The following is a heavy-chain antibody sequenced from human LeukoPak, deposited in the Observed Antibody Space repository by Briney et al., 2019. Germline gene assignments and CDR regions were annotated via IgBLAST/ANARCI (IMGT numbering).Heavy chain of an antibody. V-gene: IGHV3-21*01. CDR1: GLTFGDYA. CDR3: ARERVGETDY. D-gene: IGHD1-26*01. J-gene: IGHJ4*02. CDR2: ISSSSSYI. Sequence: PGGSLRLSCTASGLTFGDYAMSWVRQAPGKGLEWVSSISSSSSYIYYADSVKGRFTISRDNAKNSLYLQMNSLRAEDTAVYYCARERVGETDYWGQGTLVTVSS.